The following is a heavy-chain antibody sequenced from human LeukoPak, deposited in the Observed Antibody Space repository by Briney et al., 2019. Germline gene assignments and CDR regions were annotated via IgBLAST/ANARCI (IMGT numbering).Heavy chain of an antibody. CDR3: ARHHGLTIFGVAEGPMDV. CDR2: IYYSGST. Sequence: SETLSLTCTVSGDSISSSSYYWGWIRQPPGEGLEWIGSIYYSGSTYYNPSLKSRVTISVDTSKNQFSLKLSSVTAADTAVYYCARHHGLTIFGVAEGPMDVWGQGTTVTVSS. CDR1: GDSISSSSYY. J-gene: IGHJ6*02. D-gene: IGHD3-3*01. V-gene: IGHV4-39*01.